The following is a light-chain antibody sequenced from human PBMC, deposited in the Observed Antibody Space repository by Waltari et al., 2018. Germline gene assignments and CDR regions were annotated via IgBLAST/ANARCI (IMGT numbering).Light chain of an antibody. CDR3: QQSYSTPS. Sequence: DIQMTQSPSSLSASVGDRVTLTCRASQSITTFLNWYQQRPGKAPKLLIYASSSLQSGVPSRFSGSGSGTDFTLTISSLQPEDFATYYCQQSYSTPSFGGGTKVEI. V-gene: IGKV1-39*01. CDR1: QSITTF. J-gene: IGKJ4*01. CDR2: ASS.